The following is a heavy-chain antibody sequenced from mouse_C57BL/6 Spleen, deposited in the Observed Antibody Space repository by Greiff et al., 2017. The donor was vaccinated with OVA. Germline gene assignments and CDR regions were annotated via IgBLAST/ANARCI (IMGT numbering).Heavy chain of an antibody. CDR2: INPSNGGT. D-gene: IGHD1-1*01. V-gene: IGHV1-53*01. Sequence: VQLQQPGTELVKPGASVKLSCKASGYTFTSYWMPWVKQRPGQGLEWIGNINPSNGGTNYNEKFKSKATLTVDKSSSTAYMQLSSLTSEDSAVYYCARGGTGTVVYYYAMDYWGQGTSVTVSS. J-gene: IGHJ4*01. CDR3: ARGGTGTVVYYYAMDY. CDR1: GYTFTSYW.